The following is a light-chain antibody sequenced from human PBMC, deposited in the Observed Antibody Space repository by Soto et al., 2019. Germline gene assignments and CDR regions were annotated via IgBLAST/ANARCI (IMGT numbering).Light chain of an antibody. V-gene: IGKV3-20*01. J-gene: IGKJ1*01. CDR3: QQYMSSVM. CDR2: GAS. CDR1: QSVDTTF. Sequence: EIVLTQSPGSLPLSPGQRATLSCRASQSVDTTFSAWYQKKPCQAPRLLIYGASKSATGIPDRFSGRASAHDFSLIISLREAEVYAVYYCQQYMSSVMFGHGTKVESK.